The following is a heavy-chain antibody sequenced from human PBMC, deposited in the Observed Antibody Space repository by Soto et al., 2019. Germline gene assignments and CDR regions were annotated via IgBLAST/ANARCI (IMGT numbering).Heavy chain of an antibody. J-gene: IGHJ5*01. CDR3: ARAGLGLAFDS. CDR1: GDSMNNNNW. Sequence: SETLSLTCAVSGDSMNNNNWWSWVRQSPRKGLEWIAEIYHSGATNYNPSLQSRVTISIDKSEKQFSLKLNSVTAADTAVYYCARAGLGLAFDSWGQGALVTVSS. D-gene: IGHD6-19*01. V-gene: IGHV4-4*02. CDR2: IYHSGAT.